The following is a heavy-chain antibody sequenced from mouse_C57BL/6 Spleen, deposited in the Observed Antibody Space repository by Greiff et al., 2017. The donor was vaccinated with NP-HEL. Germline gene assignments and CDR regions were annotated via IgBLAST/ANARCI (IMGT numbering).Heavy chain of an antibody. CDR1: GFTFSDYY. CDR3: ARASTIELYYFDY. Sequence: EVQLVESEGGLVQPGSSMKLSCTASGFTFSDYYMAWVRQVPEKGLEWVANINYDGSSTYYLDSLKSRFIISRDNAKNILYLQMSSLKSEDTATYYCARASTIELYYFDYWDQGTTLTVSS. D-gene: IGHD2-12*01. CDR2: INYDGSST. J-gene: IGHJ2*01. V-gene: IGHV5-16*01.